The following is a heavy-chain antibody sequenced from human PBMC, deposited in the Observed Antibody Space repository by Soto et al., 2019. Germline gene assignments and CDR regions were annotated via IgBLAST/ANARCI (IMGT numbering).Heavy chain of an antibody. CDR2: ISGSGGST. V-gene: IGHV3-23*01. D-gene: IGHD6-19*01. CDR1: GFTFSSYA. J-gene: IGHJ5*02. CDR3: AKYGGAVASYNWFDP. Sequence: GGSLRLSXAASGFTFSSYAMSWVRQAPGKGLEWVSAISGSGGSTYYADSVKGRFTISRDNSKNTLYLQMNSLRAEDTAVYYCAKYGGAVASYNWFDPWGQGTLVTVSS.